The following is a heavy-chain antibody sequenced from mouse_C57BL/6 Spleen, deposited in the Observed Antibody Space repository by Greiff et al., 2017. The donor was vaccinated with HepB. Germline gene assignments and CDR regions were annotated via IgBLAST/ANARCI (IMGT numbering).Heavy chain of an antibody. CDR2: IHPSDSDT. CDR3: AMEENYYGSRVWYFDV. V-gene: IGHV1-74*01. CDR1: GYTFTSYW. Sequence: VQLQQSGAELVKPGASVKVSCKASGYTFTSYWMHWVKQRPGQGLEWIGRIHPSDSDTNYNQKFKGKATLTVDKSSSTAYMQLSSLTSEDSAVYYCAMEENYYGSRVWYFDVWGTGTTVTVSS. D-gene: IGHD1-1*01. J-gene: IGHJ1*03.